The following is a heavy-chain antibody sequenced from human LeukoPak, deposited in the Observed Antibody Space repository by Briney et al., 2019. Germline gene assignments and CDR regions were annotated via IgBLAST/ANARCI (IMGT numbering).Heavy chain of an antibody. CDR1: GYTFTSHY. CDR2: INPSGGST. Sequence: ASVKVSCKASGYTFTSHYMHWVRQAPGQGLEWMGIINPSGGSTSYAQKLQGRVTMTRDTSTSTAYMELRSLRSDDTAVYYCATLYGSGSYYNIGDYWGQGTLVTVSS. D-gene: IGHD3-10*01. V-gene: IGHV1-46*04. CDR3: ATLYGSGSYYNIGDY. J-gene: IGHJ4*02.